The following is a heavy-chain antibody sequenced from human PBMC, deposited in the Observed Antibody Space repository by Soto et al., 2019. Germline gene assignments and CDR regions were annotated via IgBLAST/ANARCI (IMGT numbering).Heavy chain of an antibody. D-gene: IGHD2-2*01. V-gene: IGHV1-69*13. CDR3: ARDSYCSSTSCYRWSWFDP. J-gene: IGHJ5*02. Sequence: SVKVSCKASGVTFSSYAISWVRQAPGQGLEWMGGIIPIFGTANYAQKFQGRVTITADESTSTAYMELSSLRSEDTAVYYCARDSYCSSTSCYRWSWFDPWGQGTLVTVSS. CDR2: IIPIFGTA. CDR1: GVTFSSYA.